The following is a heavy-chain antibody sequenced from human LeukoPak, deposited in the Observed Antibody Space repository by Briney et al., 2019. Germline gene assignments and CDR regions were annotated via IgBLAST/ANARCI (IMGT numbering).Heavy chain of an antibody. CDR2: ISGSGDST. V-gene: IGHV3-23*01. J-gene: IGHJ3*02. Sequence: GGSLRLSCVASGFTLRSYVMNWVRQTPGKGLEWVSNISGSGDSTFYADSVKGRFSISRDNSKNTLYLQVNGLRTEDTAVYYCARDALYCSSTSCYFEIWGQGTMVTVSS. CDR3: ARDALYCSSTSCYFEI. D-gene: IGHD2-2*01. CDR1: GFTLRSYV.